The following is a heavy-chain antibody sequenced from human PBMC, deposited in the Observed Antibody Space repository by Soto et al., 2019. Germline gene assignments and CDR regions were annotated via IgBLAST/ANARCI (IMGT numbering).Heavy chain of an antibody. Sequence: PGGSLRLSCAASGFTFSSYAMSWVRQAPGKGLEWVSAISGSGGSTYYADSVKGRFTISRDNSKNTLYLQMNSLRAEDTAVYYCAKAERYCSSTSCYRPFDYWGQGTLVTVSS. CDR1: GFTFSSYA. D-gene: IGHD2-2*01. J-gene: IGHJ4*02. CDR2: ISGSGGST. V-gene: IGHV3-23*01. CDR3: AKAERYCSSTSCYRPFDY.